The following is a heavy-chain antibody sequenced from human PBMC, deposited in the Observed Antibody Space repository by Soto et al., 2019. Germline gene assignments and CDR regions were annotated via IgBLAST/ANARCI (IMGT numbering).Heavy chain of an antibody. J-gene: IGHJ2*01. D-gene: IGHD3-10*01. CDR1: GYTFTRYY. CDR3: AAYGSGRQGSFDL. Sequence: QVQLVQSGAEVRKPGASVKVSCKASGYTFTRYYLHWVRQAPGQGLEWMGIIDPSGGGTTYAQTFQGRVTMTRDTSTSTAYMELSSLRSDDTAVYYCAAYGSGRQGSFDLWGRGTLVTVS. CDR2: IDPSGGGT. V-gene: IGHV1-46*01.